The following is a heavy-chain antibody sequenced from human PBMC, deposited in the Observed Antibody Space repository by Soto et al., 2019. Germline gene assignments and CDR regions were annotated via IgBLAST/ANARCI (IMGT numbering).Heavy chain of an antibody. D-gene: IGHD3-3*02. CDR3: ARDPISVRRMDV. CDR2: INSDGRST. CDR1: GFTISSYW. Sequence: EVQLVESGGGLVQPGGSLRLSCAASGFTISSYWMHWVRQAPGKRLVWVSRINSDGRSTGYADSVKGRFTISRDTAKNTLYLKMKSLRAEDTAVYYCARDPISVRRMDVWGKGTTVTVSS. V-gene: IGHV3-74*01. J-gene: IGHJ6*03.